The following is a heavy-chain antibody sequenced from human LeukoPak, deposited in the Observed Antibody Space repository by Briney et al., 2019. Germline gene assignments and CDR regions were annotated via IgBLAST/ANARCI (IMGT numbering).Heavy chain of an antibody. CDR1: GGSISSSSYY. D-gene: IGHD3-22*01. V-gene: IGHV4-39*01. CDR3: ARQSETMIEED. J-gene: IGHJ4*02. Sequence: SETLSLTCTVSGGSISSSSYYWGWIRQPPGKGLEWIGSIYYSGSTYYNPSLKSRVTISVDTSKNQFSLKLSSVTAADTAVYYCARQSETMIEEDWGQGTLVTVSS. CDR2: IYYSGST.